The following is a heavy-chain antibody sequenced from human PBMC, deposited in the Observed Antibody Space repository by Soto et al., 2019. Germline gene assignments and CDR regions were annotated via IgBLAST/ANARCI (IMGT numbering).Heavy chain of an antibody. V-gene: IGHV1-46*01. CDR1: GYTFTTYY. Sequence: QVQLVQSGAEVKKPGASVKISCKASGYTFTTYYLHWVRQAPGQGLEWMGIINPDTGSTSSAQNFRGRVSVTRDTSTSTVYMELYILSSEDTAVYYCARDPNFSLTFHYYGMDVWGQGTTVTVSS. J-gene: IGHJ6*02. CDR3: ARDPNFSLTFHYYGMDV. CDR2: INPDTGST.